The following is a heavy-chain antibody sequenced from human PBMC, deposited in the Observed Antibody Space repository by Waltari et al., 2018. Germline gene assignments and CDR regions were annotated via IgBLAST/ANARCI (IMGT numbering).Heavy chain of an antibody. J-gene: IGHJ4*02. D-gene: IGHD2-15*01. CDR3: ARDRGRGLYLDS. Sequence: QVQIQESGPGLVKPSGTLSLTCAVSGVSITNGDCWSWVRQSPDKGLEWIGQIHHSGRALYNPSFESRVTVSRDTSNNQFSLKMTSATAADTAVYYCARDRGRGLYLDSWGQGALVTVSA. CDR1: GVSITNGDC. V-gene: IGHV4-4*02. CDR2: IHHSGRA.